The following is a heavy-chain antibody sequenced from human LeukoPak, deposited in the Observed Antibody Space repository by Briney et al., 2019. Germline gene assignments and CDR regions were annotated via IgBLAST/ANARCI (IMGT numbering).Heavy chain of an antibody. CDR2: IAYHGNTE. Sequence: GGSLRLSCAVSGFTISSHGMHWVRQAPGKGPEWVAMIAYHGNTEYYGDSVKGRFTISRDNSKNTLYLQMDSLRAEDTAVYHCAKDWESGGWYNYFDPWGQGTLVTVSS. CDR1: GFTISSHG. D-gene: IGHD6-19*01. CDR3: AKDWESGGWYNYFDP. V-gene: IGHV3-30*18. J-gene: IGHJ5*02.